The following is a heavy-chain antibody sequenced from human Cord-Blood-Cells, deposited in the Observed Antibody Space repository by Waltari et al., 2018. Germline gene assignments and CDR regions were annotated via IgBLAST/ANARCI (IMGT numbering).Heavy chain of an antibody. J-gene: IGHJ3*02. CDR2: IMGSGGRR. V-gene: IGHV3-23*01. CDR3: AKDTVTAFDI. CDR1: GFTFSSYA. D-gene: IGHD4-4*01. Sequence: EVQLLESGGGLVQPGGSLRLSCAASGFTFSSYAMSWVRQAPGKGLVGVSVIMGSGGRRNYAYSGKGRFTSSRDNSKNTLYLQMNSLRAEDTAVYYCAKDTVTAFDIWVQGTMVTVSS.